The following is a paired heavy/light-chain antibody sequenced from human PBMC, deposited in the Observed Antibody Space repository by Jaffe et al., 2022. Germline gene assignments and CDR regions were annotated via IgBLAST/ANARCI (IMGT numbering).Heavy chain of an antibody. CDR2: IIPIFGTA. Sequence: QVQLVQSGAEVKKPGSSVKVSCKASGGTFSSYAISWVRQAPGQGLEWMGGIIPIFGTANYAQKFQGRVTITADESTSTAYMELSSLRSEDTAVYYCAREGDRDLRFLEWSQSDAFDIWGQGTMVTVSS. CDR1: GGTFSSYA. D-gene: IGHD3-3*01. V-gene: IGHV1-69*01. J-gene: IGHJ3*02. CDR3: AREGDRDLRFLEWSQSDAFDI.
Light chain of an antibody. CDR2: WAS. CDR1: QSVLYSSNNKNY. CDR3: QQYYSTSWT. V-gene: IGKV4-1*01. Sequence: DIVMTQSPDSLAVSLGERATINCKSSQSVLYSSNNKNYLAWYQQKPGQPPKLLIYWASTRESGVPDRFSGSGSGTDFTLTISSLQAEDVAVYYCQQYYSTSWTFGQGTKVEIK. J-gene: IGKJ1*01.